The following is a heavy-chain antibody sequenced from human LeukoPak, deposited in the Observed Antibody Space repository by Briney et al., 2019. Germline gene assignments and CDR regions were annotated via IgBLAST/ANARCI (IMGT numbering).Heavy chain of an antibody. CDR2: INHSGIT. V-gene: IGHV4-4*02. D-gene: IGHD2-21*02. J-gene: IGHJ4*02. CDR3: ARRKGGDFIDN. CDR1: GGSISSSNW. Sequence: SETLSLTCAVSGGSISSSNWWSWVRQPPGTGLEWIGEINHSGITNYNPSLKSRVTISVDNSKNQFSLKLSSVTAADTAVYYCARRKGGDFIDNWGQGALVTVSS.